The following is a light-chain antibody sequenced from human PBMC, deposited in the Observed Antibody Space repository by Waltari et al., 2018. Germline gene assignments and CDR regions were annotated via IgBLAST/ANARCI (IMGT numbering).Light chain of an antibody. V-gene: IGKV1-9*01. Sequence: DIQLTQSPSFLSASVGDRVTITCRASQGISSYLAWYQQKPGKAPKLLIYAASTLQSGVPSRFSGRGAGTEFTLTIRSLQPEDFATYYCQQLNSYPRTFGQGPK. CDR1: QGISSY. J-gene: IGKJ2*01. CDR2: AAS. CDR3: QQLNSYPRT.